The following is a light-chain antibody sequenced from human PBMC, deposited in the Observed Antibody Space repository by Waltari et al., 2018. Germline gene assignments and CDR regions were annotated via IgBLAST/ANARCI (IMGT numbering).Light chain of an antibody. V-gene: IGKV3-20*01. J-gene: IGKJ1*01. CDR2: DTY. CDR1: QSISKY. Sequence: EIVLTQSPGTLSLSPAERATLSCSASQSISKYIVWYQQRLCQAPRLLIYDTYIRATGIPDRFSGSGSGTDFSLIISRLEPEDFAVYYCQSYLRLRATFGQGTKVEI. CDR3: QSYLRLRAT.